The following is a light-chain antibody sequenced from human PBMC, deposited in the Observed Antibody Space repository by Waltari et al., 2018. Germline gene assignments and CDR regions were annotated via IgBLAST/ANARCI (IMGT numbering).Light chain of an antibody. Sequence: QSVLTQPPSVSGAPGQRVTISCTGSSSNLGAGYDVPWYQQLPGTTPKLLIYRNSYRPLGVPGRFSASKSGTSASLAITGLQAEDEADYHCQTYDSSLSAYVFGTGTQVTVL. J-gene: IGLJ1*01. CDR3: QTYDSSLSAYV. V-gene: IGLV1-40*01. CDR1: SSNLGAGYD. CDR2: RNS.